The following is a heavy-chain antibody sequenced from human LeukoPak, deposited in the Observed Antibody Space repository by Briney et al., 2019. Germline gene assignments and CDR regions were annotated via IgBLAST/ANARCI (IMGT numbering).Heavy chain of an antibody. CDR1: GFIFSSSG. CDR3: ARHQGTSGGWPAVGRMGYFDY. J-gene: IGHJ4*02. CDR2: IWYDGSNK. V-gene: IGHV3-33*01. D-gene: IGHD6-19*01. Sequence: PGGSLRLSCAASGFIFSSSGMHWVRQTPGKGLEWVGIIWYDGSNKYYADSVKGRFTISRDNAKNTVYLQMNSLRVEDTAVYDCARHQGTSGGWPAVGRMGYFDYWGQGTLVTVSS.